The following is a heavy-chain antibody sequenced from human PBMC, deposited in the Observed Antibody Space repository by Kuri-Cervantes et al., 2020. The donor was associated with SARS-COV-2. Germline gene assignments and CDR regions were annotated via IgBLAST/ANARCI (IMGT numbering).Heavy chain of an antibody. D-gene: IGHD2-2*01. J-gene: IGHJ3*02. CDR3: ARDRKVPANRDAFDI. Sequence: GSLRLSCAVSGDSISSDHWWSWVRQPPGKGLEWIGEIYHGGSTNYNPSLKSRVTISIDKSKKQFSLNLRSVTAADTAVYYCARDRKVPANRDAFDIWGPWTMVTVSS. CDR2: IYHGGST. CDR1: GDSISSDHW. V-gene: IGHV4-4*02.